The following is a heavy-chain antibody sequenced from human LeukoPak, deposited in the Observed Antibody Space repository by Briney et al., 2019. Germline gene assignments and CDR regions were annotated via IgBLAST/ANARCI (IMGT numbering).Heavy chain of an antibody. Sequence: SETLSLTCAVYGGSFSGYYWSWIRQPPGKGLEWIGEINHSGSTNYNPSLKSRVTISVDTSKNQFSLKLSSVTAADTAVYYCARGTVKTSPYYYYYMDVWGKGTTVTVSS. CDR1: GGSFSGYY. CDR2: INHSGST. CDR3: ARGTVKTSPYYYYYMDV. D-gene: IGHD4-17*01. V-gene: IGHV4-34*01. J-gene: IGHJ6*03.